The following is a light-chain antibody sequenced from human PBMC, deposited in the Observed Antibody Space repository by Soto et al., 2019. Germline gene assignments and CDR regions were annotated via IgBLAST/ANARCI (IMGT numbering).Light chain of an antibody. CDR3: LLSYSGARV. CDR2: DTS. J-gene: IGLJ3*02. Sequence: QAVVTQEPSLTVSPGGTVTLTCGSSTGAVTSGHYPYWFQQKPGQAPRTLMYDTSNKHSCTPARFSGSLLGGKAALTLSGAQPEDEAEYYCLLSYSGARVFGGGTKVTVL. V-gene: IGLV7-46*01. CDR1: TGAVTSGHY.